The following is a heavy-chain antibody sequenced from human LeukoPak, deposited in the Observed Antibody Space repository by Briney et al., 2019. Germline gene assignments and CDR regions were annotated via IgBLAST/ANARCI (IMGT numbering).Heavy chain of an antibody. CDR1: GYTFTSYG. D-gene: IGHD6-25*01. J-gene: IGHJ5*02. CDR3: VRGGRITAAVGFNWFDP. V-gene: IGHV1-18*01. Sequence: ASVKVSCKASGYTFTSYGISWVRQAPGQGLEWMGWISAYNGNTNYAQKLQGRVTMTTDTSTSTAYMELRSLRSDDTALYYCVRGGRITAAVGFNWFDPWGQGTLVTVSS. CDR2: ISAYNGNT.